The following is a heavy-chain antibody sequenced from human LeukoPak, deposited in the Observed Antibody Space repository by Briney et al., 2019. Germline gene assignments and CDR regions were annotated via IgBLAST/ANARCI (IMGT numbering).Heavy chain of an antibody. CDR2: ISSSSSTI. J-gene: IGHJ6*02. CDR3: ARDLIVVVPAANPHDAYYYYYGMDV. D-gene: IGHD2-2*01. V-gene: IGHV3-48*01. CDR1: GFTFSSYS. Sequence: GGSLRLSCAASGFTFSSYSMNWVRQAPGKGLEWVSYISSSSSTIYYADSVKGRFTISRDNSKNTLYLQMNSLRAEDTAVYYCARDLIVVVPAANPHDAYYYYYGMDVWGQGTTVTVSS.